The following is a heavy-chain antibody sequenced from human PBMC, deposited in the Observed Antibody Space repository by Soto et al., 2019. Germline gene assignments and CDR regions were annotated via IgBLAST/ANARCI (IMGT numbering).Heavy chain of an antibody. J-gene: IGHJ4*02. V-gene: IGHV3-11*01. CDR1: GFTFSDYY. CDR2: ISSGAITI. D-gene: IGHD6-6*01. Sequence: QVQLVESGGGLVKPGGSLRLSCAASGFTFSDYYMNWIRQAPGKGLEWVSSISSGAITIYYADSVKGRFTVSRDNAKDSLYLQMNSLRAEDTAVYYWAGQYSSSAVAFWGQGALVTVAS. CDR3: AGQYSSSAVAF.